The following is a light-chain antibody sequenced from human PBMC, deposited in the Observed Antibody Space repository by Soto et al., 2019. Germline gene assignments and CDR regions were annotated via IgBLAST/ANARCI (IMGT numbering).Light chain of an antibody. Sequence: QSALTQPPSASGSPGHSVTISCTGTSSDVGGYDYVSWYQQQSGKAPKLIIYEVSRRPSGVPDRFSGAKSGVTASLTVSGLQAEDEADYYCSSYAGSNNVIFGAGTTLTVL. CDR1: SSDVGGYDY. J-gene: IGLJ2*01. CDR2: EVS. CDR3: SSYAGSNNVI. V-gene: IGLV2-8*01.